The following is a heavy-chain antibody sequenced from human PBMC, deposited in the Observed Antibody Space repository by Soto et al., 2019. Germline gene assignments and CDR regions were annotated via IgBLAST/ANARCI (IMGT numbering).Heavy chain of an antibody. CDR2: ISYDGTNK. Sequence: GGSLRLSCAASGFTFSSYAMHWVRQAPGKGLEWVAVISYDGTNKYYADSVKGRFTISRDNSKNTLYLQMNSLRAEDTAVYYYASDQDRYPKFCFDYWAQGTLVTVSS. D-gene: IGHD3-16*02. V-gene: IGHV3-30-3*01. CDR1: GFTFSSYA. J-gene: IGHJ4*02. CDR3: ASDQDRYPKFCFDY.